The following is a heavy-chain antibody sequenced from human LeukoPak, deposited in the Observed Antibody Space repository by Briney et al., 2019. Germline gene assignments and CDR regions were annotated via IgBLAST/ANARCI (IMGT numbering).Heavy chain of an antibody. CDR2: IRYDGSNK. J-gene: IGHJ6*03. V-gene: IGHV3-30*02. CDR3: AKGSSGYYYYYMDV. D-gene: IGHD3-22*01. CDR1: GFTFSSYG. Sequence: HPGGSLRLSCAASGFTFSSYGMHWVRQAPGKGLEWVAFIRYDGSNKYYADSVKGRFTISRDNSKNTLFLQMNSLRAEGTAVYYCAKGSSGYYYYYMDVWGKGTTVTISS.